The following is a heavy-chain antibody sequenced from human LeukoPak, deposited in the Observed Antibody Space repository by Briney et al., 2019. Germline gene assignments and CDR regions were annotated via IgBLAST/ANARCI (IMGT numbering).Heavy chain of an antibody. CDR2: VYTSGST. D-gene: IGHD3-3*01. CDR3: ARGDFWNGYYNY. Sequence: PSETLSLTCTVSGGSISGYYWSWIRQPAGKRPEWIGRVYTSGSTNYNPSLKSRVTMSVDTSRNQFSLQLTSVTAADTAVYYCARGDFWNGYYNYWGQGTLVTFSS. J-gene: IGHJ4*02. CDR1: GGSISGYY. V-gene: IGHV4-4*07.